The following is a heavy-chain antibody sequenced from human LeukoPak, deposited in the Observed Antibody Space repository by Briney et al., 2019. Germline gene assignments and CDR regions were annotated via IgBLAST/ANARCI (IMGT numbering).Heavy chain of an antibody. Sequence: PGGSLRLSCVASGFSFGDYGMHWVRQAPGKGLEWVSRIIWDGSTTDYADSVRGRFTVSRDNSKNSLFLEMNGLTVEDSALYFCAIDRGIRRLGIYYYYMDVWGKGTRVTVSS. J-gene: IGHJ6*03. CDR2: IIWDGSTT. CDR3: AIDRGIRRLGIYYYYMDV. D-gene: IGHD1-1*01. V-gene: IGHV3-43D*04. CDR1: GFSFGDYG.